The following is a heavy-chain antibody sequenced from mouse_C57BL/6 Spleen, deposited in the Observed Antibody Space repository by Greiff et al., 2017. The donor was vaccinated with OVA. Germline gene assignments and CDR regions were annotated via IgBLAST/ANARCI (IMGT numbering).Heavy chain of an antibody. J-gene: IGHJ3*01. Sequence: VQLQQPGAELVKPGASVKLSCKASGYTFTSYWMQWVKQRPGQGLEWIGEIDPSDSYTNYNQKFKGKATLTVDTSSSTAYMQLSSLTSEDSAVYYCARTPGGLYDYDGGFAYWGQGTLVTVSA. D-gene: IGHD2-4*01. V-gene: IGHV1-50*01. CDR3: ARTPGGLYDYDGGFAY. CDR2: IDPSDSYT. CDR1: GYTFTSYW.